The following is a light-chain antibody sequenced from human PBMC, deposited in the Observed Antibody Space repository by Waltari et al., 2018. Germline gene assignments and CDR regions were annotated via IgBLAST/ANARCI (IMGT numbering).Light chain of an antibody. V-gene: IGLV2-14*01. CDR2: DVS. CDR1: SSDVGGYNY. J-gene: IGLJ3*02. Sequence: QSALTQPASVSGSPGQSITISCTGTSSDVGGYNYVSWYKQHPGKAPELMIFDVSKRPAGVSRRFSSSAAGDAASLTISGLQADDEVDYYCISYTGRNSWVFGRGTKLTVL. CDR3: ISYTGRNSWV.